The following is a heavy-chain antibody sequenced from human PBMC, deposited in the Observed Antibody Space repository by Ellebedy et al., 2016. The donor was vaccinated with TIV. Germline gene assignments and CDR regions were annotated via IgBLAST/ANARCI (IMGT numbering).Heavy chain of an antibody. CDR3: AKQECGSCPFDY. J-gene: IGHJ4*02. CDR2: ISGSGGST. V-gene: IGHV3-23*01. CDR1: GFTFSSYA. Sequence: GESLKISXAASGFTFSSYAMSWVRQAPGKGLEWVSAISGSGGSTYYADSVKGRFTISRDNSKNTLYLQMNSLRAEDTAVYYCAKQECGSCPFDYWGQGTLVTVSS. D-gene: IGHD2-15*01.